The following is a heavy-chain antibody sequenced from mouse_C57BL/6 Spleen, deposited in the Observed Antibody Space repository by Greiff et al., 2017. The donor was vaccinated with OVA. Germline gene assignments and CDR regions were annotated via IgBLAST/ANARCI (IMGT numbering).Heavy chain of an antibody. J-gene: IGHJ2*01. CDR2: IYPGDGDT. Sequence: QVQLQQSGPELVKPGASVKISCKASGYAFSSSWMNWVKQRPGKGLEWIGRIYPGDGDTNYNGKFKGKATLTADKSSSTAYMQLSSLTSEDSAFYVCATTTVVAPYFDYWGQGTTLTVSS. V-gene: IGHV1-82*01. D-gene: IGHD1-1*01. CDR1: GYAFSSSW. CDR3: ATTTVVAPYFDY.